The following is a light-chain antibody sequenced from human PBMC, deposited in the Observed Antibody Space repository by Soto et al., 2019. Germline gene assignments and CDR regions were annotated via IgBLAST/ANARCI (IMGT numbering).Light chain of an antibody. Sequence: IVLTQSPGTLSLSPGERATLSCEASQSVSASYLAWYQQKPGLAPRLLIYGASRRATGIPDRFSAGGSGTDFTLTISRLEPEDFAVYYCQQYDSSPVTFGQGTKVEIK. J-gene: IGKJ2*01. CDR3: QQYDSSPVT. CDR2: GAS. CDR1: QSVSASY. V-gene: IGKV3-20*01.